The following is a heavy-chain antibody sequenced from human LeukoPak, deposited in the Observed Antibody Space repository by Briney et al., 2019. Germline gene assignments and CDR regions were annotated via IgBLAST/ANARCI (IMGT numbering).Heavy chain of an antibody. CDR2: IYYSGST. J-gene: IGHJ4*02. CDR3: TTSRTNDCSSPSCYTDY. V-gene: IGHV4-59*08. D-gene: IGHD2-2*02. Sequence: SETLSLTCTVSGGFISSYYWSWIRQPPGKGLEWIGYIYYSGSTNYNPSLKSRVTISVDTSKNQFSLKLSSVTAADTAVYYCTTSRTNDCSSPSCYTDYWGQGTLVTVSS. CDR1: GGFISSYY.